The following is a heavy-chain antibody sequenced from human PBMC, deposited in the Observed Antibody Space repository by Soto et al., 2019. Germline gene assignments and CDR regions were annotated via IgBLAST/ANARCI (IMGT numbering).Heavy chain of an antibody. D-gene: IGHD3-10*01. J-gene: IGHJ6*03. CDR2: IYYSGST. V-gene: IGHV4-31*03. CDR1: GGSISSGGYY. Sequence: SETLSLTCTVSGGSISSGGYYWSWIRQHPGKGQERIGYIYYSGSTYYNPSLKSRVNISVDTSKNQFSLKLSSVTAADTAVYYCARVKGIYYYYYYMDVWGKGTTVTVSS. CDR3: ARVKGIYYYYYYMDV.